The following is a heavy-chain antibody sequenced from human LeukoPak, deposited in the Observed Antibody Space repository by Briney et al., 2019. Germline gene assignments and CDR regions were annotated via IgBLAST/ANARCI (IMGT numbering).Heavy chain of an antibody. CDR1: GGSFSGYY. Sequence: SETLSLTCAVYGGSFSGYYWSWVRQPPGKGLEWIGNIFYSGSTYYSPSLKSRVTISLDTSRNQFSLKLNSVTAADTAVYYCAKSNGYGLVDIWGQGTMVTVSS. V-gene: IGHV4-34*12. J-gene: IGHJ3*02. CDR2: IFYSGST. CDR3: AKSNGYGLVDI. D-gene: IGHD3-10*01.